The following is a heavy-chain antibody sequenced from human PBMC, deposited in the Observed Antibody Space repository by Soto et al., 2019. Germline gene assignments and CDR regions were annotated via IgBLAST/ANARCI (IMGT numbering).Heavy chain of an antibody. J-gene: IGHJ4*02. D-gene: IGHD6-13*01. V-gene: IGHV4-39*01. CDR3: ARHEIPSLYSSSWSTTFDY. Sequence: SETLSLTCTVSGGSISSSSYYWGWIRQPPGKGLEWIGSIYYSGSTYYNPSLKSRVTISVDTSKNQFSLKLSSVTAADTAVYYCARHEIPSLYSSSWSTTFDYWGQGTLVTVSS. CDR2: IYYSGST. CDR1: GGSISSSSYY.